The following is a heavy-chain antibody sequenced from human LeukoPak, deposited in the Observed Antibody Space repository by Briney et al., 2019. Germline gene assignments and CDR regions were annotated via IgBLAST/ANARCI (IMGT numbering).Heavy chain of an antibody. Sequence: PSETLSLTCTVSGGSISSGGYYWSWIRQPPGKGLEWIGYIYHSGSTYYNPSLKSRVTISVDRSKNQFSLELSSVTAADTAVYYCARLRSYGGSIDYWGQGTLVTVSS. D-gene: IGHD4-23*01. CDR2: IYHSGST. V-gene: IGHV4-30-2*01. CDR1: GGSISSGGYY. J-gene: IGHJ4*02. CDR3: ARLRSYGGSIDY.